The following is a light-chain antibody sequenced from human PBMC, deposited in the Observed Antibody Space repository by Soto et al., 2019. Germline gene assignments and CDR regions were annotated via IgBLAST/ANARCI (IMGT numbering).Light chain of an antibody. CDR1: QSISSY. Sequence: DIQMTQSPSSLSASVGDRITITCRASQSISSYLNWYQQKPGKAPKLLIYTTSNLQSWVPSRFSGSGSGTEFTLTISNLQPEDFATYYCQQLNGYPITFGQGTRLEIK. CDR3: QQLNGYPIT. J-gene: IGKJ5*01. V-gene: IGKV1-39*01. CDR2: TTS.